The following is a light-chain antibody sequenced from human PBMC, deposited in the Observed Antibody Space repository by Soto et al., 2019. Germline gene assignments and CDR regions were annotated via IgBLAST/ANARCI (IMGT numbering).Light chain of an antibody. CDR3: GAWDSSLSAVV. CDR1: SSNIGNNY. Sequence: QSVLMQPPSVSAAPGQKVTISCSGSSSNIGNNYVSWYQQLPGTAPKLLIYENNKRPSGIPDRFSGSKSGTSATLGITGLQTGDEADYYCGAWDSSLSAVVFGGGTKVTV. J-gene: IGLJ2*01. CDR2: ENN. V-gene: IGLV1-51*02.